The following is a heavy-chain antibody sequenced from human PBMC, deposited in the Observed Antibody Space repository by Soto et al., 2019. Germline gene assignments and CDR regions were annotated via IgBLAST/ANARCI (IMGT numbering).Heavy chain of an antibody. CDR1: GFTFSNYW. J-gene: IGHJ4*02. D-gene: IGHD4-17*01. CDR3: GRAFADYGSVDY. V-gene: IGHV3-74*01. CDR2: INPDASSV. Sequence: PGGSLRLSCAASGFTFSNYWMHWVRQTPGKGLMWVSRINPDASSVAYADSVTGRFTIFRDNAKNTLFLQIDGLRDDDTGVYYCGRAFADYGSVDYWGQGKLVTVSS.